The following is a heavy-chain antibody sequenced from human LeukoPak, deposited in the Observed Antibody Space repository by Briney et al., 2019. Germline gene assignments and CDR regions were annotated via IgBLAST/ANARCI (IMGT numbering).Heavy chain of an antibody. CDR2: ISSSSNTI. CDR1: GFTFSSYS. J-gene: IGHJ5*02. V-gene: IGHV3-48*04. CDR3: ARAYSYAFEP. D-gene: IGHD5-18*01. Sequence: GGSLRLSCAASGFTFSSYSMNWVRQSPGKGLEWVSYISSSSNTIYYADSVKGRFTISRDNAKNSLFLQMNSLRVEDTAVYYCARAYSYAFEPWGQGTLVTVSS.